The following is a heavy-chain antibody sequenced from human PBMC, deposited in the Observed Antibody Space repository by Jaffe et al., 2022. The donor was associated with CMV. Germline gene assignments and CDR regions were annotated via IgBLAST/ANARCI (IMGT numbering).Heavy chain of an antibody. CDR2: IYYSGST. J-gene: IGHJ5*02. V-gene: IGHV4-39*01. D-gene: IGHD2-2*01. Sequence: QLQLQESGPGLVKPSETLSLTCTVSGGSISSSSYYWGWIRQPPGKGLEWIGSIYYSGSTYYNPSLKSRVTISVDTSKNQFSLKLSSVTAADTAVYYCARHSVVPAAIDWFDPWGQGTLVTVSS. CDR3: ARHSVVPAAIDWFDP. CDR1: GGSISSSSYY.